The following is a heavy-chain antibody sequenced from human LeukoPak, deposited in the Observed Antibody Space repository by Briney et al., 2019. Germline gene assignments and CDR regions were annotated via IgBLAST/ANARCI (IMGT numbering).Heavy chain of an antibody. CDR3: AKGGTTVTTGDY. V-gene: IGHV3-23*01. J-gene: IGHJ4*02. CDR2: ISGSGGST. CDR1: EFTFSSYA. Sequence: GGSLRLSCVASEFTFSSYAMSWVRQAPGKGLEWVSAISGSGGSTYYADSVKGRFTISRDNSKNTLYLQMNSLRAEDTAVYYCAKGGTTVTTGDYWGQGTLVTVSS. D-gene: IGHD4-17*01.